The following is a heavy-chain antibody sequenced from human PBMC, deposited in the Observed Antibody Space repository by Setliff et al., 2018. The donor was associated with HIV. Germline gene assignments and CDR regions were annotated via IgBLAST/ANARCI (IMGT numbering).Heavy chain of an antibody. CDR2: INPSGGST. Sequence: SVKVSCKASGGTFSTYAISWVRQAPGQGLEWMGIINPSGGSTTYSHKFQGRVTITADKSTTTTYMELSSLRSDDTAIYYCARDFHVLGYCSANSCPYDASDVWGQGTMVTVSS. CDR3: ARDFHVLGYCSANSCPYDASDV. D-gene: IGHD2-15*01. J-gene: IGHJ3*01. CDR1: GGTFSTYA. V-gene: IGHV1-69*04.